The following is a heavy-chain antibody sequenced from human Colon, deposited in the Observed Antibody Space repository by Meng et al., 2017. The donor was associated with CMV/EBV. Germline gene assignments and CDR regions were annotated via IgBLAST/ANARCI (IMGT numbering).Heavy chain of an antibody. V-gene: IGHV3-7*01. CDR2: VKQDGSER. CDR3: ARSSNWFDS. D-gene: IGHD5/OR15-5a*01. Sequence: GESLKISCAASGFTLRGYWMSWVRQAPGKGLEWVANVKQDGSERNYVDSVKGRFTISRDNAKNLLYLQMNSLRLEDTDMYYCARSSNWFDSWGQGTLVTVSS. CDR1: GFTLRGYW. J-gene: IGHJ5*01.